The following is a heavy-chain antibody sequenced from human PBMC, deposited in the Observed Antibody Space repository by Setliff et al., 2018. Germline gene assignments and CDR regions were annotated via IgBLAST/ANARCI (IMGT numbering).Heavy chain of an antibody. CDR3: ATHYYDSTGYGQSFDY. D-gene: IGHD3-22*01. CDR1: GFTFSTHS. Sequence: GGSLRLSCAASGFTFSTHSMNWVRQAPGKGLEWVSSISRSSTYIYYADSVKGRFTISRDNAKNSVFLQMNSLRAEDTAVYFCATHYYDSTGYGQSFDYWGQGTLVTVS. CDR2: ISRSSTYI. V-gene: IGHV3-21*01. J-gene: IGHJ4*02.